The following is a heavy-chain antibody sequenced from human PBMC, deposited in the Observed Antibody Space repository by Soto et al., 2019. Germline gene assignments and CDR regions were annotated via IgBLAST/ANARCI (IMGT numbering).Heavy chain of an antibody. Sequence: EVQVLESGGDLVQSGGSLRLSCAASGFTFSSYVMTWVRQAPGKGLEWVSVISGGGDVTYYADSVKGRFTISRDNSKNTLYLQMNSLRAEDTAVYYCAKYQPGERIFGNYYYYGMDVWGQGTTVTVSS. CDR3: AKYQPGERIFGNYYYYGMDV. CDR2: ISGGGDVT. V-gene: IGHV3-23*01. D-gene: IGHD3-3*01. J-gene: IGHJ6*02. CDR1: GFTFSSYV.